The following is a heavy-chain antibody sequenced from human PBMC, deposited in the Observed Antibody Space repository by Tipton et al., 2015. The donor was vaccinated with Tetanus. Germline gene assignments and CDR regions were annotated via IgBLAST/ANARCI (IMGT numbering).Heavy chain of an antibody. CDR1: GFSLNNARMG. Sequence: LVKPTQTLTLTCTVSGFSLNNARMGVSWIRQPPGRALEWLAHTFSNDETSYNTSLKNRLTISWDTSKSQVVLTMTNMKPVDTGTYYYARISEIGASAFSWGYFDYWGQGTLVTVSS. J-gene: IGHJ4*02. CDR3: ARISEIGASAFSWGYFDY. D-gene: IGHD1-14*01. V-gene: IGHV2-26*01. CDR2: TFSNDET.